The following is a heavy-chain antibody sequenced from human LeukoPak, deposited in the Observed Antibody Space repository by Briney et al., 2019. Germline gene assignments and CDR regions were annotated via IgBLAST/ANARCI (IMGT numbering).Heavy chain of an antibody. Sequence: GGSLRLSCAASGFTFSSSAMSWVRQAPGKGLEWVAAISDTGRLSYCADSVNGRFTISRDNSKNTLSLQMNSLRAADSAVYYCANGGLRDGYSYASWGQGTLITVSS. J-gene: IGHJ5*02. CDR2: ISDTGRLS. D-gene: IGHD5-24*01. CDR3: ANGGLRDGYSYAS. CDR1: GFTFSSSA. V-gene: IGHV3-23*01.